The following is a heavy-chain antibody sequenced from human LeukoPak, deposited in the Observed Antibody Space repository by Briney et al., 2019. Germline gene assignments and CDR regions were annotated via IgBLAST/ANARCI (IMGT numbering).Heavy chain of an antibody. J-gene: IGHJ4*02. CDR3: ARVHKGFWSGYCFDY. D-gene: IGHD3-3*01. V-gene: IGHV4-4*07. CDR2: IYTSGST. Sequence: PSETLSLTCTVSGGSISSYYWSWIRQPAGKGLEWIGRIYTSGSTNYNPSLKSRVTMSVHTSKNQFSLKLSSVTAADTAVYYCARVHKGFWSGYCFDYWGQGTLVTVSS. CDR1: GGSISSYY.